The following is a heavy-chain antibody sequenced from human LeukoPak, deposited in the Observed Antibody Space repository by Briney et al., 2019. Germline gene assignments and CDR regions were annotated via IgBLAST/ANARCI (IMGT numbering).Heavy chain of an antibody. J-gene: IGHJ6*02. CDR1: GYSFTTYW. Sequence: PGESLKISCKGSGYSFTTYWIGWVRQMPGKGLEWMGIIYPGDSDTRYSPSFQGQVTISADKSISTAYLQWSSLKASDTAMYSCARCGRYSSGSYGMDVWGQGTTVTVSS. V-gene: IGHV5-51*01. CDR3: ARCGRYSSGSYGMDV. D-gene: IGHD6-25*01. CDR2: IYPGDSDT.